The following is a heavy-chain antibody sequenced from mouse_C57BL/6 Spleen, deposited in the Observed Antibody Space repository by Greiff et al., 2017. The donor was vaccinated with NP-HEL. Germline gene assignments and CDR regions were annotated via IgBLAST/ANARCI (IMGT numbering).Heavy chain of an antibody. Sequence: EVMLVESGGGLVKPGGSLKLSCAASGFTFSSYAMSWVRQTPEKRLEWVATISDGGSYTYYPDNVKGRFTISRDNAKNNLYLQMSHLKSEDTAMYYCARAYYSNSAMDYWGQGTSVTVSS. CDR3: ARAYYSNSAMDY. CDR2: ISDGGSYT. CDR1: GFTFSSYA. J-gene: IGHJ4*01. V-gene: IGHV5-4*03. D-gene: IGHD2-5*01.